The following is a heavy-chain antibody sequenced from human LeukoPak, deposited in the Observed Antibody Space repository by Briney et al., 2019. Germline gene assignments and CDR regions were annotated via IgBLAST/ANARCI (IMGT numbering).Heavy chain of an antibody. CDR2: FDPESGET. CDR3: ATGGTMVQSNVFDI. D-gene: IGHD3-10*01. CDR1: GYTLSESS. V-gene: IGHV1-24*01. J-gene: IGHJ3*02. Sequence: GASVKVSCKVSGYTLSESSMQWLRQAPGKGLEWTGGFDPESGETIYAQKFEGRVTVTEDTSTDTAYMELRGLRSEDTAVYYCATGGTMVQSNVFDIWGQGTMVTVSS.